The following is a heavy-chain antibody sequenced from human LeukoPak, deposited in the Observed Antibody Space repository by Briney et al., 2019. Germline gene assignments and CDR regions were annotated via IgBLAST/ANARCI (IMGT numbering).Heavy chain of an antibody. CDR3: AKARYASYYSFDY. CDR1: GFTFDDYA. D-gene: IGHD3-10*01. CDR2: ISWNSGSI. J-gene: IGHJ4*02. Sequence: GGYLRLSCAASGFTFDDYAMHWVRQAPGKGLEWVSGISWNSGSIGYADSVKGRFTISRDNAKNSLYLQMNSLRAEDTALYYCAKARYASYYSFDYWGQGTLVTVSS. V-gene: IGHV3-9*01.